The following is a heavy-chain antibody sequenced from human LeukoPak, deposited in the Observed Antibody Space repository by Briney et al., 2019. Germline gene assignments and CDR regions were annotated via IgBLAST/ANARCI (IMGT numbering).Heavy chain of an antibody. CDR3: ARDANYYGSGSYYNGGGMDV. CDR2: ISYDGSHK. CDR1: GFTFSSYA. Sequence: GRSLRLSCAASGFTFSSYAMHWVRQAPGKGLEWAALISYDGSHKYYPDSVKGRFTISRDNSKNTLYLQMNSLRAEDTAVYYCARDANYYGSGSYYNGGGMDVWGQGTTVTVSS. V-gene: IGHV3-30-3*01. J-gene: IGHJ6*02. D-gene: IGHD3-10*01.